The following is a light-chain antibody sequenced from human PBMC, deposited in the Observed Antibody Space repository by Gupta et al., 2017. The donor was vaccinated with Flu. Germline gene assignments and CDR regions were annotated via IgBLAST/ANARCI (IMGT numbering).Light chain of an antibody. CDR2: GNN. V-gene: IGLV1-40*01. CDR3: QSYESSLSTWV. CDR1: SSNIGAGYD. J-gene: IGLJ3*02. Sequence: QSVLTQPPSVSGAPGQRVTISCPGTSSNIGAGYDVHWYQQLPGTAPKLLIYGNNNRPSGVPDRFSGSKSGTSASLAITGLQAEDEADYYCQSYESSLSTWVFGGGTKLTVL.